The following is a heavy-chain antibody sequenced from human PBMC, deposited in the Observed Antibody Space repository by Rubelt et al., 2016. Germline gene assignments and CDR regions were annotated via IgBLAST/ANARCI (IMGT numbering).Heavy chain of an antibody. Sequence: EVQLLESGGGLVQPGGSLRLSCAASGFTFSSYAMSWVRQAPGKGLEWVSAISGSGGSTYYADLVKGRFTISRDNAKNSLYLQMNSLRAEDTAVYYCASGPKTFRELLPLEYWGQGTLVTVSS. V-gene: IGHV3-23*01. CDR2: ISGSGGST. CDR1: GFTFSSYA. D-gene: IGHD1-26*01. J-gene: IGHJ4*02. CDR3: ASGPKTFRELLPLEY.